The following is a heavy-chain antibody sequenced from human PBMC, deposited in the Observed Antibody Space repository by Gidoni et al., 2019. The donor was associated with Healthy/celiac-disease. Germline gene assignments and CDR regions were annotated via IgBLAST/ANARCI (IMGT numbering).Heavy chain of an antibody. CDR1: GFTFSSYG. V-gene: IGHV3-30*03. Sequence: QVQLVESGGGVVQRGRSLRRSCAASGFTFSSYGMHWVRQAPGKGLEWVAVISYDGSNKYYADSVKGRFTISRDNSKNTLYLQMNSLRAEDTAVYYCATLAVGWGGFDPWGQGTLVTVSS. CDR2: ISYDGSNK. J-gene: IGHJ5*02. D-gene: IGHD6-19*01. CDR3: ATLAVGWGGFDP.